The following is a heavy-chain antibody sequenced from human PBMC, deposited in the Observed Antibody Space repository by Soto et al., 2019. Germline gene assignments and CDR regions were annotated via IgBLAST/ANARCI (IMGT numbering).Heavy chain of an antibody. Sequence: PGESLKISCKGSGSSFTSRWITWVRQMPGKGLEWMGGMDPSGSYTSYSPSFQGHVTISVDKSINTVYLRWSSLKASESAKSYCAGQGGGRIEVTGYNGMDVWGPGTKVTVYS. CDR3: AGQGGGRIEVTGYNGMDV. CDR1: GSSFTSRW. CDR2: MDPSGSYT. V-gene: IGHV5-10-1*01. D-gene: IGHD3-9*01. J-gene: IGHJ6*02.